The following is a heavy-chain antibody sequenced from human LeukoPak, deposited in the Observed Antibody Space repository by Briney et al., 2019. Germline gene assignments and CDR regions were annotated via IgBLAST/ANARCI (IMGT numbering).Heavy chain of an antibody. CDR1: GFMFDDYA. CDR2: ISGDGVSS. J-gene: IGHJ4*02. Sequence: GGSLRLSCAASGFMFDDYAMHWVRQVTGRGLEWVSLISGDGVSSFYADSVRGRFTISRDNNNNSLSLQMHSLTAEDTAFYYCAREQFSHTSNYFDNWGQGSLVTVSS. V-gene: IGHV3-43*02. CDR3: AREQFSHTSNYFDN. D-gene: IGHD5-24*01.